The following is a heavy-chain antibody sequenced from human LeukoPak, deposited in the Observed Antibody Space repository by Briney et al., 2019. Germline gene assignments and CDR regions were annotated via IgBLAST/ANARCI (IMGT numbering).Heavy chain of an antibody. Sequence: GGSLRLPCAASGFTLSSHAMSWVRQAPGKGLEWVSAISDSGNTYHADSVKGRFTISRDSSKNTLFLQMNRLRPEDAAVYYCAKAPVTTCRGAYCYPFDYWGQGTLVTVSS. D-gene: IGHD2-21*01. CDR2: ISDSGNT. CDR1: GFTLSSHA. J-gene: IGHJ4*02. CDR3: AKAPVTTCRGAYCYPFDY. V-gene: IGHV3-23*01.